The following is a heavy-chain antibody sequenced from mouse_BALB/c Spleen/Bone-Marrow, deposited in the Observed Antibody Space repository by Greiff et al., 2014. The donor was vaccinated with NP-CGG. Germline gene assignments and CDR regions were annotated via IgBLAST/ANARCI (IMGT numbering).Heavy chain of an antibody. CDR2: ISSSGSYT. CDR1: GFTFSSYA. J-gene: IGHJ2*01. Sequence: VQLKESGGGLVKPGGSLKLSCAASGFTFSSYAMSWVRQTPEKRLEWVATISSSGSYTYYPDSVKGRFTISRDNAKNTLYLQMSSLRSEDTAMYYCARHGITRLLDYWGQGTTLTVSS. V-gene: IGHV5-9-3*01. CDR3: ARHGITRLLDY. D-gene: IGHD2-4*01.